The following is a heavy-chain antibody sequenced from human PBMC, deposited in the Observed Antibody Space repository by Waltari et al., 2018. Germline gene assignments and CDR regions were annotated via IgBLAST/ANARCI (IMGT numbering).Heavy chain of an antibody. CDR1: GGSISSSSYY. J-gene: IGHJ4*02. V-gene: IGHV4-39*07. CDR2: IYYSGST. D-gene: IGHD6-13*01. Sequence: QLQLQESGPGLVKPSETLSLTCTVSGGSISSSSYYWGWIRQPPGTGLEWIGSIYYSGSTYYNPSLKSRVTISVDTSKNQFSLKLSSVTAADTAVYYCARGRYSSSWHPYYYFDYWGQGTAVTVSS. CDR3: ARGRYSSSWHPYYYFDY.